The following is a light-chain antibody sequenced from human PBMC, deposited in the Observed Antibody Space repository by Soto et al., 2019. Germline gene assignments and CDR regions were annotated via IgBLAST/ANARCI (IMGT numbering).Light chain of an antibody. V-gene: IGLV2-14*01. Sequence: QSALTQPASVSGSPGQSITISCTGTSSDVGGYNYVSWYQQHPGKAPKLMIYDVSNRPSGVPNRFSGSKSGNTASLTISGLQAEDEADYYCSSYTSSSTPRVFGGGTKLTVL. CDR1: SSDVGGYNY. J-gene: IGLJ2*01. CDR3: SSYTSSSTPRV. CDR2: DVS.